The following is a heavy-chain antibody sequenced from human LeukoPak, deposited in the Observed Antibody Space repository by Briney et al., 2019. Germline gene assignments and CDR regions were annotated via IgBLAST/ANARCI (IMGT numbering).Heavy chain of an antibody. CDR3: AGNVLRYFDWLSFLGALDI. V-gene: IGHV4-59*01. D-gene: IGHD3-9*01. CDR2: IYYSGST. J-gene: IGHJ3*02. Sequence: KSSETLSLTCAVYGGSFSGYYWSWIRRPPGKGLEWIGYIYYSGSTNYNPSLKSRVTISVDTSKNLFSLKLSSVTAADTAVYYCAGNVLRYFDWLSFLGALDIWGQGTMVTVSS. CDR1: GGSFSGYY.